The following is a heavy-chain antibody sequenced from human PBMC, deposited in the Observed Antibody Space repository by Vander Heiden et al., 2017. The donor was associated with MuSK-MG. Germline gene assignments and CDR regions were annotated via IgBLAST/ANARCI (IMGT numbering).Heavy chain of an antibody. CDR2: ISYDGSNK. J-gene: IGHJ4*02. CDR3: ARDAPYGSGSYFDY. V-gene: IGHV3-30*04. Sequence: VQLVAYGGGVVQPGRSLRLSCEASGFTFSSYAMHWVRQAPGKGLEWVAVISYDGSNKYYADSVKGRFTISRDNSKNTLYLQMNSLRAEDTAVYYCARDAPYGSGSYFDYWGQGTLVTVSS. CDR1: GFTFSSYA. D-gene: IGHD3-10*01.